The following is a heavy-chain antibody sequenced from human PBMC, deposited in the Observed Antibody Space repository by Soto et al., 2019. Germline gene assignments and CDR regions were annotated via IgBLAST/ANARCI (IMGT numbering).Heavy chain of an antibody. V-gene: IGHV4-61*08. CDR3: ARRVATRQMGYYFDY. D-gene: IGHD6-6*01. Sequence: SETLSLTCTVSPGSISSGDYYWRRNRQAPGKGLEWIGYIYYSGSTNYNPSLKSRVTTSVDTSKHQFSLKLSSVTAADTAVYYCARRVATRQMGYYFDYWGQGTLVTVSS. J-gene: IGHJ4*02. CDR1: PGSISSGDYY. CDR2: IYYSGST.